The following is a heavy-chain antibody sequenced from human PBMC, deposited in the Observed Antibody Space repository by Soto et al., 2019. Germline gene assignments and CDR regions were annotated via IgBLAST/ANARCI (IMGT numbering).Heavy chain of an antibody. D-gene: IGHD2-15*01. J-gene: IGHJ6*02. CDR2: ISYDGSNK. CDR3: ARDAYCSGGSCPRGMDV. Sequence: QPVGSLRLSCSASGFTFSSYAMHWVRQAPGKGLEWVAVISYDGSNKYYADSVKGRFTISRDNSKNTLYLQMNSLRAEDTAVYYCARDAYCSGGSCPRGMDVWGQGTTVTVSS. CDR1: GFTFSSYA. V-gene: IGHV3-30-3*01.